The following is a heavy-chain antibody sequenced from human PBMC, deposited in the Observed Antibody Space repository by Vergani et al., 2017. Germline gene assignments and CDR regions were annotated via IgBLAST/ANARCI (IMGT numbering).Heavy chain of an antibody. CDR3: AIPPYDFWSSYKEYYFDY. V-gene: IGHV1-2*02. J-gene: IGHJ4*02. CDR2: INPNSGGT. Sequence: QVQLVQSGAEVKKPGASVKVSCKASGYTFTGYYMHWVRQAPGQGLEWMGWINPNSGGTNYAQKFQGRVTMTRDTSISTAYMELSRLRSDDTAVYYCAIPPYDFWSSYKEYYFDYWGQGTLVTVSS. CDR1: GYTFTGYY. D-gene: IGHD3-3*01.